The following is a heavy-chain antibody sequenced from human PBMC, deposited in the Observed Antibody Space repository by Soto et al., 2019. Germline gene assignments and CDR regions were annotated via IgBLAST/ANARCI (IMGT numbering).Heavy chain of an antibody. J-gene: IGHJ6*02. CDR3: VKDRDSNSWPSRDV. D-gene: IGHD3-22*01. CDR2: ISPKCGSI. V-gene: IGHV1-18*01. Sequence: QVHLVQSGAEVKKPGASVNVSCKTSGYTFTRNGISWVRQAPGQGLEWMGWISPKCGSIKYAQKFQGRVIMTTDTSTSTAYMELRSLRSDDTAVYYCVKDRDSNSWPSRDVWGPGTTVTVSS. CDR1: GYTFTRNG.